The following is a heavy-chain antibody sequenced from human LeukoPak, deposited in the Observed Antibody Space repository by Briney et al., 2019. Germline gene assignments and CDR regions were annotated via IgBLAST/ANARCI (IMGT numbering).Heavy chain of an antibody. D-gene: IGHD2-2*01. J-gene: IGHJ6*03. CDR3: AREVLPAATYMDV. CDR1: GHTFTGYY. V-gene: IGHV1-2*02. Sequence: ASVKVSCKASGHTFTGYYMHWVRQAPGQGLEWMGWINPNSGGTNYAQKFQGRVTMTRDTSISTAYMELSRLRSDDTAVYYCAREVLPAATYMDVWGKGTTVTISS. CDR2: INPNSGGT.